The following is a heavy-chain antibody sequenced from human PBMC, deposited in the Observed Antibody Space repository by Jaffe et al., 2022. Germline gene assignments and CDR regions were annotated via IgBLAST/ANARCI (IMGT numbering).Heavy chain of an antibody. CDR3: AKDRGGDLIGL. V-gene: IGHV3-74*01. J-gene: IGHJ3*01. Sequence: EVQLVESGGDLVQPGGSLRLSCTASGFTFSTSLMHWVRQVPGQGLMWVSRINAGGTTIIYADSVKGRFSVSRDNAKNTMYLHMYSLTTDDTAVYYCAKDRGGDLIGLWGQGTMVTVSS. CDR1: GFTFSTSL. D-gene: IGHD2-21*02. CDR2: INAGGTTI.